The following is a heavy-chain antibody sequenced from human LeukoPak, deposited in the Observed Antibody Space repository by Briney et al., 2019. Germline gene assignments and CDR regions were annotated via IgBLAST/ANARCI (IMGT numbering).Heavy chain of an antibody. CDR3: ASDYDILTGPKPYYYYGMDV. V-gene: IGHV1-69*13. CDR2: IIPIFGTA. J-gene: IGHJ6*04. D-gene: IGHD3-9*01. Sequence: GASVKVSCKASGGTFSSYAISWVRQAPGQGLERMGGIIPIFGTANYAQKFQGRVTITADESTSTACMELSSLRSEDTAVYYCASDYDILTGPKPYYYYGMDVWGKGTTVTVSS. CDR1: GGTFSSYA.